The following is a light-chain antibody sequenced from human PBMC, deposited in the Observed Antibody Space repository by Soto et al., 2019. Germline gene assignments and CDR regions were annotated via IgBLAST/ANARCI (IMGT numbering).Light chain of an antibody. CDR2: SAS. CDR1: QSIRSY. V-gene: IGKV1-39*01. J-gene: IGKJ1*01. Sequence: DIQITQSPSSLSASVGDRVTITCRASQSIRSYLNWYQQKPGKAPILLIYSASSLQSGVPSRFSGSGFGTDFALTISSLQPEDFATYYCQQSDSTSWTFGQGTKVEIK. CDR3: QQSDSTSWT.